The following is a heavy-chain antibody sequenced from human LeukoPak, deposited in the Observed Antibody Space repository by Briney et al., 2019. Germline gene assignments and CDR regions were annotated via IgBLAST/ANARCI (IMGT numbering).Heavy chain of an antibody. Sequence: ASVKVSCKASGYTFTGYYMHWVRQAPGQGLEWMGWINPNSGGTNYAQKFQGRVTMTRDTSISTTYMELSSLRSDDTAVYYCARDLTPPPAFDIWGQGTMVTVSS. V-gene: IGHV1-2*02. J-gene: IGHJ3*02. CDR1: GYTFTGYY. CDR3: ARDLTPPPAFDI. CDR2: INPNSGGT.